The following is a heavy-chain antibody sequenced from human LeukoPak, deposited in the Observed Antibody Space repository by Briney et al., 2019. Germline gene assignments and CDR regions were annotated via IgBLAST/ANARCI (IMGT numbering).Heavy chain of an antibody. CDR3: ARDRGRATYSSSSDY. J-gene: IGHJ4*02. D-gene: IGHD6-6*01. V-gene: IGHV4-38-2*02. CDR1: GYSISIGYY. Sequence: PSETLSLTCAVSGYSISIGYYWGWIRQPPGKGLEWIGTIYHSGDTCYNPSLKSRLTISVDTSKNQFSLRLTSVAAADTAVYYCARDRGRATYSSSSDYWGQGTLVTVSS. CDR2: IYHSGDT.